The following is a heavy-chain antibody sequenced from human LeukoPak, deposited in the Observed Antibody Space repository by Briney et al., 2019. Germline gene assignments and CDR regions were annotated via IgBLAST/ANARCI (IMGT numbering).Heavy chain of an antibody. J-gene: IGHJ3*02. Sequence: SETLSLTCTVSGGSISSSSYYWGWIRQPPGKGLEWIGSIYYSGSTYYNPSLKSRVTISVDTSKNQFSLKLSSVTAADTAVYYCANAGDGTDAFDIWGQGTMVTVSS. D-gene: IGHD6-19*01. V-gene: IGHV4-39*07. CDR3: ANAGDGTDAFDI. CDR1: GGSISSSSYY. CDR2: IYYSGST.